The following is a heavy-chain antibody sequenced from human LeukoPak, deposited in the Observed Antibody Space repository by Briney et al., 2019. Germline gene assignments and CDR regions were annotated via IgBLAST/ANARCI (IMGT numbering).Heavy chain of an antibody. Sequence: GGSLRLSCGASGFSFSNCWMNWVRQAPGKGLEWVANIKEDGSEKYYVDSVKGRFTISRDNAENSLYLQMNSLRVEDTAVYYCARNYFDYWGQGALVTVSS. J-gene: IGHJ4*02. CDR1: GFSFSNCW. V-gene: IGHV3-7*01. CDR3: ARNYFDY. CDR2: IKEDGSEK.